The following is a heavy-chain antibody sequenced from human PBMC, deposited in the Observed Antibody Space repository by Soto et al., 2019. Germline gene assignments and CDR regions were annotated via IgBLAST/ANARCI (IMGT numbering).Heavy chain of an antibody. J-gene: IGHJ5*02. CDR3: ARAPGVTMVRGIDP. D-gene: IGHD3-10*01. Sequence: QVQLQQWGAGLLKPSETLSLTCAVYGGSFSGYYWSWIRQPPGKGLEWIGEINHSGSTNYNPSLKSRVTISVDTSKNQFSLKLSSVTAADTAVYCCARAPGVTMVRGIDPWGQGTLVTVSS. CDR2: INHSGST. CDR1: GGSFSGYY. V-gene: IGHV4-34*01.